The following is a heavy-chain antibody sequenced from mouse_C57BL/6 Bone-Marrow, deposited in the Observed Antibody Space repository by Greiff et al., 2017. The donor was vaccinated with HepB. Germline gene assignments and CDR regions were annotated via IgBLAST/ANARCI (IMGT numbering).Heavy chain of an antibody. D-gene: IGHD1-1*01. CDR1: GYTFTDYY. V-gene: IGHV1-19*01. J-gene: IGHJ3*01. CDR3: ARDGSSSWFAY. CDR2: INPYNGGT. Sequence: VQLQQSGPVLVKPGASVKMSCKASGYTFTDYYMNWVKQSHGKSLEWIGVINPYNGGTSYNQKFKGKATLTVDKSSSTAYMELNSLTSEDSAVYYCARDGSSSWFAYWGQGTLVTVSA.